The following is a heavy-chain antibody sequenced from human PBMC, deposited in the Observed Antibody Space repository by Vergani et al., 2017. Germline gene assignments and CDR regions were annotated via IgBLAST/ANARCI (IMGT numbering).Heavy chain of an antibody. CDR3: ARGTCGSSWYLQPGTCGGYNWFDP. J-gene: IGHJ5*02. CDR2: INHSGST. D-gene: IGHD6-13*01. CDR1: GGSFSGYY. Sequence: QVQLQQWGAGLLKPSETLSLTCAVYGGSFSGYYWSWIRQPPGKGLEWIGEINHSGSTNYNPSLKSRVTISVDTSKNHFSLRLSSVTAADTAVYYCARGTCGSSWYLQPGTCGGYNWFDPWGQGTLVTVSS. V-gene: IGHV4-34*01.